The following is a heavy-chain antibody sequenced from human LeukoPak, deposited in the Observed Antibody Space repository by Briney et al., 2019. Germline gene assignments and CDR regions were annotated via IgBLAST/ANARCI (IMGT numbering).Heavy chain of an antibody. CDR1: RGTFSSYA. CDR3: ARDAIQYDFWSGFAFDP. CDR2: IIPIFGTA. J-gene: IGHJ5*02. Sequence: SVKVSCKASRGTFSSYAISWVRQAPGQGLEWMGGIIPIFGTANYAQKFQGRVTITADESTSTAYMELSSLRSEDTAVYYCARDAIQYDFWSGFAFDPWGQGTLVTVSS. D-gene: IGHD3-3*01. V-gene: IGHV1-69*13.